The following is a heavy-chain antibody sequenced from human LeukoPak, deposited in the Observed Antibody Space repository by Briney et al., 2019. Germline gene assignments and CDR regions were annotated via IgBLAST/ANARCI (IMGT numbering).Heavy chain of an antibody. Sequence: SVKVSCKASGGTFSSYAISWVRQAPGQGLEWMGGIIPIFGTANYAQKFQGRVTITADESTSTAYMELSSLRSEDTAVYYCARGPFVVVVPAALDYWGQGTLVTVSS. CDR3: ARGPFVVVVPAALDY. V-gene: IGHV1-69*13. CDR2: IIPIFGTA. D-gene: IGHD2-2*01. J-gene: IGHJ4*02. CDR1: GGTFSSYA.